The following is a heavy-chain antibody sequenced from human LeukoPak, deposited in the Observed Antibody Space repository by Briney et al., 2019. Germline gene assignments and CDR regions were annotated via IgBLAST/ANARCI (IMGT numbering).Heavy chain of an antibody. D-gene: IGHD4-17*01. CDR1: GFTFSSYW. V-gene: IGHV3-7*01. J-gene: IGHJ3*02. Sequence: PGGSLRLSCAASGFTFSSYWMNWVRQAPGKGLEWVANIKQDGSEKYYVDSVKGRFTISRDNAKNSLYLQMNSLRAEDTAVYYCAREGPYGDYYAFDIWGQGTMVTVSS. CDR3: AREGPYGDYYAFDI. CDR2: IKQDGSEK.